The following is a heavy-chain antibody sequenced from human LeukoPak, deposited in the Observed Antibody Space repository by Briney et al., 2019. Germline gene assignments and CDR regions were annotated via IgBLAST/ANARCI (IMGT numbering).Heavy chain of an antibody. J-gene: IGHJ5*02. CDR2: IYHSGST. V-gene: IGHV4-30-2*01. CDR3: ARGDESGDYISWFDP. CDR1: GGSISSGGYS. Sequence: PSETLSPTCAVSGGSISSGGYSWSWIRQPPGKGLEWIGYIYHSGSTYYNPSLKSRVTISVDRPKNQFSLKLSSVTAADTAVYYCARGDESGDYISWFDPWGQGTLVTVSS. D-gene: IGHD4-17*01.